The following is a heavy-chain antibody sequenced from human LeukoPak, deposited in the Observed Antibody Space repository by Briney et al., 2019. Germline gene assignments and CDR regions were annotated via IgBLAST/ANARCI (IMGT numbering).Heavy chain of an antibody. D-gene: IGHD3-22*01. CDR2: MYYRGNT. CDR1: GGSISSITYY. V-gene: IGHV4-39*07. Sequence: SETLSLTCTVSGGSISSITYYWGWIRQPPGKGLEWVGHMYYRGNTFYNPSLKSRVTISVDTSKNQFSLKLSSVTAADTAVYYCARGGTKADDSSGSIYFDYWGQGTLVTVSS. CDR3: ARGGTKADDSSGSIYFDY. J-gene: IGHJ4*02.